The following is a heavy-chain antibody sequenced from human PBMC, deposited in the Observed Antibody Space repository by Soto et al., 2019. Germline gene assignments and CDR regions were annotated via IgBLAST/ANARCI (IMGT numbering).Heavy chain of an antibody. Sequence: SVKVSCKASGGTFGSDAITWVRQAPGQGLEWVGRIIPIFGTTNYAQNLQGRVTISADKSTLTSYMKLHSLTSDDTALYYCARDRTDSGYYTNWLDPWGQGTQVTVSS. CDR3: ARDRTDSGYYTNWLDP. D-gene: IGHD3-22*01. J-gene: IGHJ5*02. V-gene: IGHV1-69*06. CDR2: IIPIFGTT. CDR1: GGTFGSDA.